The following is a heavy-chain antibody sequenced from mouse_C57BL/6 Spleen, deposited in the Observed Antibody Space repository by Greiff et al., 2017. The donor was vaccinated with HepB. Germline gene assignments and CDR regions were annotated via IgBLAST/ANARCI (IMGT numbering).Heavy chain of an antibody. CDR1: GFSFNTYA. CDR2: IRSKSNNYAT. V-gene: IGHV10-1*01. Sequence: EVKLVESGGGLVQPKGSLKLSCAASGFSFNTYAMNWVRQAPGKGVEWVARIRSKSNNYATYYADSVKDRFTISRDDSESMLYLQMNNLKTEDTAMYYCVRQRAYYSNFDYWGQGTTLTVSS. J-gene: IGHJ2*01. CDR3: VRQRAYYSNFDY. D-gene: IGHD2-5*01.